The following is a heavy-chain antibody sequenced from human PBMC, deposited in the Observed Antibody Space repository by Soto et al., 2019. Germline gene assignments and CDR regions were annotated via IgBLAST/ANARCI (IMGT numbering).Heavy chain of an antibody. CDR1: GGSISSSSYY. V-gene: IGHV4-39*07. J-gene: IGHJ6*02. CDR3: ARWVPDYYYGMDV. Sequence: SDTLSLTCTVSGGSISSSSYYWGWIRQPPGKGLEWIGSIYYSGSTYYNPSLKSRVTIAVDTSKKQFSLKVSSVTAADTAVYYCARWVPDYYYGMDVWGQGTTVTVSS. D-gene: IGHD3-10*01. CDR2: IYYSGST.